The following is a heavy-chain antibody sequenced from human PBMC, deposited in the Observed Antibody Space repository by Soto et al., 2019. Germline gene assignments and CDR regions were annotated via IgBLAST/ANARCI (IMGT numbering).Heavy chain of an antibody. J-gene: IGHJ6*02. V-gene: IGHV1-46*01. CDR3: ARVGDPLQVNFYYGMDV. D-gene: IGHD4-4*01. Sequence: GSVKGSLKASGNTLPDYYIHWVRQAPGQTLEWMGIIHPSGTSTTYAQKFRGRVTMTRDTSTSTLYMELSSLSSEDTAVYYCARVGDPLQVNFYYGMDVWGQGTTVTVSS. CDR2: IHPSGTST. CDR1: GNTLPDYY.